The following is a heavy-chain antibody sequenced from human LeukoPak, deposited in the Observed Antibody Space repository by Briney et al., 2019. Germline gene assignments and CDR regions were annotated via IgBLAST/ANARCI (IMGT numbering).Heavy chain of an antibody. D-gene: IGHD3-10*01. Sequence: GESLKISCKGSGYSFPTYWIGWVRQMPGKGLEWMGFIYSGESDTRYSPSFQGQVTISADKSISTAYLQWRSLKASDTAMYYCARNRGDNTFDYWGQGILVTVSS. J-gene: IGHJ4*02. CDR2: IYSGESDT. CDR3: ARNRGDNTFDY. V-gene: IGHV5-51*01. CDR1: GYSFPTYW.